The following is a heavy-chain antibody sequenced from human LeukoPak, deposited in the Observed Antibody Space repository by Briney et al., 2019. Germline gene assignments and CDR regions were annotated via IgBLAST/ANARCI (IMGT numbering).Heavy chain of an antibody. D-gene: IGHD6-19*01. CDR2: IYYSGST. J-gene: IGHJ4*02. CDR3: ARDRLNSSGWKGSFDY. Sequence: SETLSLTCTVSGGSISSYYWSWIRQPPGKGLEWIGYIYYSGSTNYNPSLKSRVTISVDTSKNQFSLKLSSVTAADTAAYYCARDRLNSSGWKGSFDYWGQGTLVTVSS. V-gene: IGHV4-59*01. CDR1: GGSISSYY.